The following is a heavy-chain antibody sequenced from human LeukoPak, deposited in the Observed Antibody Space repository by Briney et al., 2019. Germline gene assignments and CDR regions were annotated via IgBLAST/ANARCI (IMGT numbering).Heavy chain of an antibody. CDR3: ARTGYSSTYRFTGDY. V-gene: IGHV1-2*02. CDR2: INPSSGGT. CDR1: GYTFTGYY. Sequence: AASVKVSCKASGYTFTGYYMHWVRQAPGQGLEWMGWINPSSGGTKYAQKFQGRVTMTRDTSISTAYMELSRLRSDDTAVYYCARTGYSSTYRFTGDYWGQGTLVTVSS. J-gene: IGHJ4*02. D-gene: IGHD6-13*01.